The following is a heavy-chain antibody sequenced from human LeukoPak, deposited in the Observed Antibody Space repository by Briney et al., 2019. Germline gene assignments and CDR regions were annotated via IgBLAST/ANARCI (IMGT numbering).Heavy chain of an antibody. CDR2: ISYDGSNK. J-gene: IGHJ4*02. D-gene: IGHD3-10*01. Sequence: GWSLRLSCAASGFTFSSYGMHWVRQAPGKGLEWVAVISYDGSNKYYADSVKGRFTISRDNSKNTLYLQMNSLRAEDTAVYYCAKGAWWFGEEEFDYWGQGTLVTVSS. V-gene: IGHV3-30*18. CDR1: GFTFSSYG. CDR3: AKGAWWFGEEEFDY.